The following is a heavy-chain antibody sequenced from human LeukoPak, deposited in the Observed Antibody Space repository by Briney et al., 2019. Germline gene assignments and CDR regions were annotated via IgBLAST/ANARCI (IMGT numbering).Heavy chain of an antibody. V-gene: IGHV4-39*07. CDR2: IFYSGRT. CDR1: GGSISSSTYY. Sequence: PSETLSLTCTVSGGSISSSTYYWGWIRQPPGTGLEWIGSIFYSGRTYYNPSLKSRVTMSVDTSKNQFSLRLSSVNAADTAVYCCARDILATSIAAPYYWGQGTLVTVSS. CDR3: ARDILATSIAAPYY. J-gene: IGHJ4*02. D-gene: IGHD6-13*01.